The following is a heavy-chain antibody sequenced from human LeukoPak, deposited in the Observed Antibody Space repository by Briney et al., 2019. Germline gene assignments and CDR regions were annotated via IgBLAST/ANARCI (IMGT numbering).Heavy chain of an antibody. CDR1: NASISSNTYY. CDR3: ATKKYDYVWGSQHFDY. J-gene: IGHJ4*02. Sequence: SETLSLTCTVSNASISSNTYYRAWIRQPPGKGLEYIGSINYRGSTYYNPSLKSRVTLSVDTSKNQFSLKLNSVTAADTAVYYSATKKYDYVWGSQHFDYWGQGTLVAVSS. V-gene: IGHV4-39*07. CDR2: INYRGST. D-gene: IGHD3-16*01.